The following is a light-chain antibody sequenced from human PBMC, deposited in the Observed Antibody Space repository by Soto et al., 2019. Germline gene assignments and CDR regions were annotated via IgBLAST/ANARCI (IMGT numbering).Light chain of an antibody. J-gene: IGKJ4*01. CDR3: QQYDDYPLT. CDR2: AAS. Sequence: DIQMTQYPSSLSASVGDRVTITCRASQSISSYLNWYQQKPGKAPKLLIYAASSLQSGVPSRFSGSGSGTEFTLTISSLQADDFATYFCQQYDDYPLTFGGGTKVDIK. CDR1: QSISSY. V-gene: IGKV1-39*01.